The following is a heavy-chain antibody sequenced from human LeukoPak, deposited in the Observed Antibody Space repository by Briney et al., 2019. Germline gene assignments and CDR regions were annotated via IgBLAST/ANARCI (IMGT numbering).Heavy chain of an antibody. CDR3: ARDAGRLWFGELLSWFDP. J-gene: IGHJ5*02. CDR1: GFTFSDYY. Sequence: PGGSLRLSCAASGFTFSDYYMSWIRQAPGKGLEWVSYISSSGSTIYYADSVKGRFTISRDNAKNSLYLQMNSLRAEDTAVYYCARDAGRLWFGELLSWFDPWGQGTLVTVSS. D-gene: IGHD3-10*01. CDR2: ISSSGSTI. V-gene: IGHV3-11*01.